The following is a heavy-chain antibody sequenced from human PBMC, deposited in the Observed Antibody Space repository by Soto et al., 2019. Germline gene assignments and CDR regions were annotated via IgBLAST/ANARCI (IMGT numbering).Heavy chain of an antibody. Sequence: QVQLQESGPGLVKPSETLSLTCTVSGGSISSYYWSWIRQPPGKGLEWIGYIYYSGSTNYNPSLKSRVTISVDTSKNQFSLKLSSVTAADTAVYYCARGGGALPYFDYWGQGTLVTVSS. D-gene: IGHD3-16*01. CDR1: GGSISSYY. CDR2: IYYSGST. J-gene: IGHJ4*02. V-gene: IGHV4-59*01. CDR3: ARGGGALPYFDY.